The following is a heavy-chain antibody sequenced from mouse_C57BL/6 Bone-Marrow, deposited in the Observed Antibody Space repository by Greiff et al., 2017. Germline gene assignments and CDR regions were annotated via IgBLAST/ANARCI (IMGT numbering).Heavy chain of an antibody. CDR2: ISSGGDYI. CDR3: TREKVYYDYCDV. CDR1: GFTFSSYA. D-gene: IGHD2-4*01. J-gene: IGHJ1*03. Sequence: EVQLVESGEGLVKPGGSLKLSCAASGFTFSSYAMSWVRQTPEKRLEWVAYISSGGDYIYYADTVKGRFTISRDNARNTLYLQMSSLKSEDTAMYYGTREKVYYDYCDVWGTGTTVTVSS. V-gene: IGHV5-9-1*02.